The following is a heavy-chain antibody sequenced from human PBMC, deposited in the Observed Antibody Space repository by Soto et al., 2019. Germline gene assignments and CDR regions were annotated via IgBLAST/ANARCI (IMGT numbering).Heavy chain of an antibody. CDR3: PKGSIKFHFDS. V-gene: IGHV3-23*01. J-gene: IGHJ4*02. Sequence: PGGSLRLSCAASGFTFNTYAMSWVRQAPGKGLEWVSSISGSGGTTTYADSVRGRFTISRDNSKNTLYLQMKSLRAEDTAVYYCPKGSIKFHFDSWGQGTLVTAPQ. CDR1: GFTFNTYA. CDR2: ISGSGGTT.